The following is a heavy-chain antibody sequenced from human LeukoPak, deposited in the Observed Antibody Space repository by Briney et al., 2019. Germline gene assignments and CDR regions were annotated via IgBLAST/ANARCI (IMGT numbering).Heavy chain of an antibody. CDR2: INHSGST. J-gene: IGHJ5*02. CDR3: ARGRIMITFGGVIVYPNWFDP. D-gene: IGHD3-16*02. CDR1: GGSFSGYY. V-gene: IGHV4-34*01. Sequence: PSETLSLTCAVYGGSFSGYYWSWIRQPPGKGLEWIGEINHSGSTNYNPSLKSRVTISVDMSKNQFSLKLSSVTAADTAVYYCARGRIMITFGGVIVYPNWFDPWGQGTLVTVSS.